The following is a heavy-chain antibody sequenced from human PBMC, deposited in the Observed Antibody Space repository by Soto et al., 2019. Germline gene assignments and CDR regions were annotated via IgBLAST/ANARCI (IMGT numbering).Heavy chain of an antibody. CDR2: IYHSGTT. J-gene: IGHJ4*02. CDR1: GGSIISNYW. Sequence: PSETLSLTCAVSGGSIISNYWWAWIRQSPGEGLVWIGSIYHSGTTYYNPSLESRAIISVDTSESRFALRLTSVTAAESAVYYCARTDNVGDYPYCGQGTLVTVSS. V-gene: IGHV4-38-2*01. CDR3: ARTDNVGDYPY. D-gene: IGHD2-15*01.